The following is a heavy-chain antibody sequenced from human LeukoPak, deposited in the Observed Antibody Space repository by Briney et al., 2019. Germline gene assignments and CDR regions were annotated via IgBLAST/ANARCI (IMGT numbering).Heavy chain of an antibody. Sequence: GRSLRLSCAASGFTFSGHWMSWVRQAPGKGLEWVANINQGGSDKYYVDSVKGRFTISRDNANNLLYLQMNSLRAEDTAVYYCARDRSRAEDDWGQGTLVTVSS. CDR3: ARDRSRAEDD. V-gene: IGHV3-7*01. CDR2: INQGGSDK. J-gene: IGHJ4*02. D-gene: IGHD1-14*01. CDR1: GFTFSGHW.